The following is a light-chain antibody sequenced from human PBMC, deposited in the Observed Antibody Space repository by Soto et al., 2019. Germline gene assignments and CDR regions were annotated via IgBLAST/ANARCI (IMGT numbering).Light chain of an antibody. Sequence: EIVLTQSPGTLSLSPGERATLSCRASQSINSRYLAWYQQKPGQAPRLLIYGASSRTTGIPDRFSGSGSGTDFTITISSLEPEDFAVYYCQQFGSSPGFTCGPGTKVDIK. V-gene: IGKV3-20*01. CDR2: GAS. J-gene: IGKJ3*01. CDR1: QSINSRY. CDR3: QQFGSSPGFT.